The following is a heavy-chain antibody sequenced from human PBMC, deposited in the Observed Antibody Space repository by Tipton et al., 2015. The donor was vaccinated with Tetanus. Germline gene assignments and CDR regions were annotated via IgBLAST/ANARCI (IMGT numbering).Heavy chain of an antibody. V-gene: IGHV4-31*03. J-gene: IGHJ6*02. CDR3: ARERYIHYGMDA. CDR2: IYHSGRA. Sequence: TLSLTCSVSGGSITGGPFYWSWIRHHPGKGLEWIGHIYHSGRAFYNPSLKSRVSISIDTSKNQFSLKLSSVTAADTAVYYCARERYIHYGMDAWGQGTTVTVSS. D-gene: IGHD1-1*01. CDR1: GGSITGGPFY.